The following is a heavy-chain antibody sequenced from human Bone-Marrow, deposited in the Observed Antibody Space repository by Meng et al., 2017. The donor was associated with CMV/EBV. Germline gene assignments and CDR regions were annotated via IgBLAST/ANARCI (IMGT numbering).Heavy chain of an antibody. D-gene: IGHD3-22*01. CDR3: AKKLEYYDSSGSFDY. Sequence: GGSLRLSCAASGFTFSSYAMSWVRQAPGKGLEWVSAISGSGGSTYYADSVKGRFTISRDNSKNTLYLQMNSLRAEDTAVYYCAKKLEYYDSSGSFDYWGQGTMVTVSS. CDR1: GFTFSSYA. V-gene: IGHV3-23*01. J-gene: IGHJ4*02. CDR2: ISGSGGST.